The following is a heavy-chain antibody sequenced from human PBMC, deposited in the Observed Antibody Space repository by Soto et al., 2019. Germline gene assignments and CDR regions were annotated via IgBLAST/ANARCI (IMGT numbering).Heavy chain of an antibody. CDR3: AREDLDDIMSGYFLSYGMDV. CDR2: IIPLFDTA. V-gene: IGHV1-69*06. CDR1: GGTFNNDA. J-gene: IGHJ6*02. D-gene: IGHD3-9*01. Sequence: ASVKVSCKASGGTFNNDAISWVRQAPGQGLEWMGGIIPLFDTANYAQKFQGRVTFTADKSTGTAYMELSSLRSEDTAVYFCAREDLDDIMSGYFLSYGMDVWGQGTTVTVSS.